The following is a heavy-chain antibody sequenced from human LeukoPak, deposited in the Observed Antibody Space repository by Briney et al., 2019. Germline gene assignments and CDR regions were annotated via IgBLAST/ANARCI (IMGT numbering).Heavy chain of an antibody. Sequence: GGSLRLSCAASGFTFGSYWMHWVRQAPGKGLVWVSRISPDGGSAIYADSVNGRFTISRDNATSTLYLQMNSLRADDTAVYYWERVIVGPRCHFAYGGQGTLVTVSS. CDR3: ERVIVGPRCHFAY. CDR1: GFTFGSYW. D-gene: IGHD2-15*01. V-gene: IGHV3-74*01. CDR2: ISPDGGSA. J-gene: IGHJ4*02.